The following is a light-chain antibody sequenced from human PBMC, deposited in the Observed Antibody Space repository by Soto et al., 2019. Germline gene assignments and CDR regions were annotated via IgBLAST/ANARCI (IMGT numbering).Light chain of an antibody. CDR2: KAS. V-gene: IGKV1-5*03. CDR3: QQYNNYWT. J-gene: IGKJ1*01. Sequence: DSRLSQSPSPLTESVGDRVTITCRASQSISGWLAWYQQKPGKAPKLLIYKASSLESGVPSRFSGSGSGTEFTLTISSLQPDDFATNYCQQYNNYWTFGQGTKVDIK. CDR1: QSISGW.